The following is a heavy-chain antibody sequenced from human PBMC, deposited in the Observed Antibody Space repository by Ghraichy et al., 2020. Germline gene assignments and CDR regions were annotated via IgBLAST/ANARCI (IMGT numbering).Heavy chain of an antibody. Sequence: SQTLSLTCTVSGYSISSGYYYWGWIRQPPGKGLEWIGSIYHDGSTYYNPSLKRRLTISVDTSKNQFSLRLSSVTAADTAIYYCAREGYSIAVAGTDYWGQGILVTVSA. CDR1: GYSISSGYYY. CDR2: IYHDGST. CDR3: AREGYSIAVAGTDY. J-gene: IGHJ4*02. D-gene: IGHD6-19*01. V-gene: IGHV4-38-2*02.